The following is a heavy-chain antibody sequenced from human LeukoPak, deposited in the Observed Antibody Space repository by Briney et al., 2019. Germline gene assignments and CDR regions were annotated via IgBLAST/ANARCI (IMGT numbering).Heavy chain of an antibody. Sequence: SETLSLTCAVYGGSFSGYYWSWIRQPPGKGLEWIGEINHSGSTNYNPSLKSRVTISLDTSKNQFSLKLSSVTAADTAVYYCARDKIYYGSGSYYPRAAFDYWGQGTLVTVSS. D-gene: IGHD3-10*01. CDR3: ARDKIYYGSGSYYPRAAFDY. CDR2: INHSGST. J-gene: IGHJ4*02. CDR1: GGSFSGYY. V-gene: IGHV4-34*01.